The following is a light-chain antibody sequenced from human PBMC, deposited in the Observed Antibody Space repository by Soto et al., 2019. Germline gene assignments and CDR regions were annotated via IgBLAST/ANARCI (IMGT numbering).Light chain of an antibody. CDR1: SSDAGSYNL. V-gene: IGLV2-23*02. Sequence: QSALTQHASVSGSPGQSITISCTGTSSDAGSYNLVSWYQQHPGKAPKLMIYEVSKRPSGVSNRFSGSKSGNTASLTISGLQAEDEADYYCCSYAGSSTSYVFGTGTKVTVL. J-gene: IGLJ1*01. CDR2: EVS. CDR3: CSYAGSSTSYV.